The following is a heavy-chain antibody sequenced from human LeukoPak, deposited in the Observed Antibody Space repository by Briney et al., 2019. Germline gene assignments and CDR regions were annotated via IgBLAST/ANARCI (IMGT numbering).Heavy chain of an antibody. D-gene: IGHD6-19*01. CDR2: IYPGDSDT. CDR3: ARRLGSSGWFNWFDP. V-gene: IGHV5-51*01. CDR1: GYSFTSYW. J-gene: IGHJ5*02. Sequence: GESLKISCKGSGYSFTSYWIGWVRQMPGKGLGWMGIIYPGDSDTRYSPSFQGQVTISADKSISTAYLQWSSLKASDTAMYYCARRLGSSGWFNWFDPWGQGTLVTVSS.